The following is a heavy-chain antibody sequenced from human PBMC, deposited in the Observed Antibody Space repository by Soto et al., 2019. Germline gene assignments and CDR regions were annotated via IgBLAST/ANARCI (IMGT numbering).Heavy chain of an antibody. CDR2: ISGSGGST. Sequence: EVQLLESGGGLVQPGGSLRLSCTASGFTFSSYAMNWVRQAPGKGLEWGSVISGSGGSTYYADSVKGRFTISRDNSKNSLYLQMIILRAEDTAVYYCASRTSGWYFDYWGQGTLVTVSS. V-gene: IGHV3-23*01. D-gene: IGHD6-19*01. J-gene: IGHJ4*02. CDR1: GFTFSSYA. CDR3: ASRTSGWYFDY.